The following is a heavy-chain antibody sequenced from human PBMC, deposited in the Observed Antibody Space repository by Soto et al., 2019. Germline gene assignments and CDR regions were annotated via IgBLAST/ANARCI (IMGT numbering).Heavy chain of an antibody. V-gene: IGHV3-48*03. D-gene: IGHD1-7*01. J-gene: IGHJ4*02. Sequence: LIPCDPVAGLKCRGREEIWVGAASVKGLEWVSYISSSGSVIYHADSVKGRFTISRDNANNSLFLQMNSLRAEDTAVYYCARDSRDGSNYMKNFDYWGQRTLFPVSP. CDR1: GLKCRGRE. CDR3: ARDSRDGSNYMKNFDY. CDR2: ISSSGSVI.